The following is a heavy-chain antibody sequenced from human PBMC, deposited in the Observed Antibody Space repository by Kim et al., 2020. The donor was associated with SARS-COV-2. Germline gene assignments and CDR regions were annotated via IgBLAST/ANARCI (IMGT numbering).Heavy chain of an antibody. CDR2: ISGSGGST. CDR3: AKGGDDFWSGYLAPYGMDV. J-gene: IGHJ6*02. Sequence: GGSLRLSCAASGFTFSSYAMSWVRQAPGKGLEWVSAISGSGGSTYYADSVKGRFTISRDNSKNTLYLQMNSLRAEDTAVYYCAKGGDDFWSGYLAPYGMDVWGQGTTVTVSS. D-gene: IGHD3-3*01. CDR1: GFTFSSYA. V-gene: IGHV3-23*01.